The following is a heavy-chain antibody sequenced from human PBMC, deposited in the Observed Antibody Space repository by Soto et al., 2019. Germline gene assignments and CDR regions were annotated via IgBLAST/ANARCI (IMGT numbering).Heavy chain of an antibody. J-gene: IGHJ6*02. V-gene: IGHV4-31*03. D-gene: IGHD2-15*01. CDR3: ARDRVVVVVAAPTTYYYYYGMDV. CDR2: IYYSGST. CDR1: GGSISSGGYY. Sequence: QVQLQESGPGLVKPSQTLSLTCTVSGGSISSGGYYWSWIRQHPGKGLEWIGYIYYSGSTYYNPSLKSRVTISVDTSKNQFSRKLSSVTAADTAVYYCARDRVVVVVAAPTTYYYYYGMDVWGQGTTVTVSS.